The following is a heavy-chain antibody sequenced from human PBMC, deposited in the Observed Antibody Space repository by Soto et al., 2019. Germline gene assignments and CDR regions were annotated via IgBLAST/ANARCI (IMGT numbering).Heavy chain of an antibody. CDR1: GFSLTTGGVG. D-gene: IGHD3-16*01. J-gene: IGHJ5*02. V-gene: IGHV2-5*01. Sequence: SGPTLVNPTQTLTLTCSFSGFSLTTGGVGVAWIRQPPGKALEWLAIIYYNDDKRYSPSLESRLTITKDTSKNQVVLTMTNMDPVDTATYYCAYRTERGEVNNFMRWFDPWGQGTLVTVSS. CDR3: AYRTERGEVNNFMRWFDP. CDR2: IYYNDDK.